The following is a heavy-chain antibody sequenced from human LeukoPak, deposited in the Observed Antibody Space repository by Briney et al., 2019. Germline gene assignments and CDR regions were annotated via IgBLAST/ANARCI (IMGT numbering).Heavy chain of an antibody. CDR2: ISSSSSYI. CDR1: GFTFKTSG. J-gene: IGHJ6*02. D-gene: IGHD6-13*01. V-gene: IGHV3-21*01. Sequence: GGSLRLSCAASGFTFKTSGMNWVRQAPGKGLEWVSSISSSSSYIYYADSVKGRFTISRDNAKNSLYLQMNSLRAEDTAVYYCARELIAAAGRYYYYGMDVWGQGTTVTVSS. CDR3: ARELIAAAGRYYYYGMDV.